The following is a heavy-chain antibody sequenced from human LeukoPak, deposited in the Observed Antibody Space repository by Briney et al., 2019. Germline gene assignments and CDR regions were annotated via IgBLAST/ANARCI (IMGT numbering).Heavy chain of an antibody. Sequence: ASAKVSCKASGYTFTSYYMHWVRQAPGQGLEWMGIINPSGGSTSYAQKFQGRVTMTRDTSTSTVYMELSSLRPEDTAVYYCARDPRGKDIVVVPAAPGMDYWGQGTLVTVSS. CDR1: GYTFTSYY. CDR3: ARDPRGKDIVVVPAAPGMDY. CDR2: INPSGGST. J-gene: IGHJ4*02. V-gene: IGHV1-46*01. D-gene: IGHD2-2*01.